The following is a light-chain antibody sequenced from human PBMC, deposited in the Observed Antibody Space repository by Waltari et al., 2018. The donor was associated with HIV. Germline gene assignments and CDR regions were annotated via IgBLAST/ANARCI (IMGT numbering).Light chain of an antibody. J-gene: IGKJ1*01. CDR2: GAS. CDR1: QSVSSN. V-gene: IGKV3-15*01. Sequence: TQSPATLSVSPGERATLSCRASQSVSSNLAWYQQKPGQAPRVLIYGASTRATGIPARFSGSGSGTEFTLTISSLQSEDFAVYYCHQYNNWPQTFGQGTKVEIK. CDR3: HQYNNWPQT.